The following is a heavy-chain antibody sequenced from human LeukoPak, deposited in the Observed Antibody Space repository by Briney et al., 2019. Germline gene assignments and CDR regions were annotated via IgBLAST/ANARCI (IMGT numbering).Heavy chain of an antibody. J-gene: IGHJ4*02. V-gene: IGHV3-23*01. CDR1: GFTFSSYA. Sequence: GGSLRLSCAASGFTFSSYAMSWVRQAPGKGLEWVSAISGSGGSTYYADSVKGRFTISRDNSKNTLYLQMNSLRAEDTAAYYCAKATPGYYYDSSGWFVGLDYWGQGTLVTVSS. CDR2: ISGSGGST. D-gene: IGHD3-22*01. CDR3: AKATPGYYYDSSGWFVGLDY.